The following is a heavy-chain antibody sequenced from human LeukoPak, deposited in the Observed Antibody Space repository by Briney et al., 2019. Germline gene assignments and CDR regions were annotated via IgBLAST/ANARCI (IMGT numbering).Heavy chain of an antibody. Sequence: KPSETLSLTCTVSGGSISSSSYYWGWIRQPPGKGLEWIGSIYYSGSTNYNPSLKSRVTMSVDTSKNQFSLNLNSVTAADTAVYYCARSEWASSSWFSDYWGQGTLVTVSS. J-gene: IGHJ4*02. V-gene: IGHV4-39*07. CDR2: IYYSGST. D-gene: IGHD6-13*01. CDR1: GGSISSSSYY. CDR3: ARSEWASSSWFSDY.